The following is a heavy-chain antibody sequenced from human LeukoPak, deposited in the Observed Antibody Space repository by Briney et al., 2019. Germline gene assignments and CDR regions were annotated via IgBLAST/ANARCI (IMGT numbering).Heavy chain of an antibody. CDR1: GDSVSSNSAA. V-gene: IGHV6-1*01. CDR2: TYYRSKWYN. D-gene: IGHD4-17*01. J-gene: IGHJ4*02. CDR3: AREEGDYGDYGTTFDY. Sequence: KLSQTLSLTCAISGDSVSSNSAAWNWIRQSPSRGLEWLGRTYYRSKWYNDYAVSVKSRITINPDTSKNQFSLQLNSVTPEDTAVYYCAREEGDYGDYGTTFDYWGQGTLVTVSS.